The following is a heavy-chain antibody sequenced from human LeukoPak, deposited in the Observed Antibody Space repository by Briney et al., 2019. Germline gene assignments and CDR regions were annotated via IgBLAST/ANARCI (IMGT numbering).Heavy chain of an antibody. V-gene: IGHV1-69*05. CDR1: GGTFSSYA. Sequence: GASVKVSCKASGGTFSSYAISWVRQAPGQGLEWMGRIIPIFGTANYAQKFQGRVTTTTDESTSTAYMELSSLRSEDTAVYYCATQLNYYYGSGSPGIFDYWGQGTLVTVSS. D-gene: IGHD3-10*01. CDR3: ATQLNYYYGSGSPGIFDY. J-gene: IGHJ4*02. CDR2: IIPIFGTA.